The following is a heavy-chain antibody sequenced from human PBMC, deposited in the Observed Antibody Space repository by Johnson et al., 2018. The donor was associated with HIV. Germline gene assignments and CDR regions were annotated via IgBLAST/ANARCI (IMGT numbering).Heavy chain of an antibody. V-gene: IGHV3-15*01. Sequence: EVQLVESGGGLVQPGGSLRLSCAASGFTFPNAWMHWVRQAPGEGLAWVGRIKSKTDGETIDYAAPVKGRFTISRDDSKNTMYPQMNSLKTEDTAVYYCTTGWYSGYDLPNAFDIWGQGTMVTVSS. CDR3: TTGWYSGYDLPNAFDI. J-gene: IGHJ3*02. CDR2: IKSKTDGETI. CDR1: GFTFPNAW. D-gene: IGHD5-12*01.